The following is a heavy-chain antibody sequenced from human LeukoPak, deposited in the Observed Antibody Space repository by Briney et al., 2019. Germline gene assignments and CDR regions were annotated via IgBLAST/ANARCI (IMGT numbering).Heavy chain of an antibody. V-gene: IGHV1-2*02. D-gene: IGHD6-13*01. J-gene: IGHJ4*01. CDR3: ARETRYSSPIFDY. CDR1: GYTFTGYY. CDR2: INPNSGGT. Sequence: ASVKVSCKASGYTFTGYYMHWVRQAPGQGLEWMGWINPNSGGTNYAQKFQGRVTMTRDTSISTAYMELSRLRSDDTAVYYCARETRYSSPIFDYWGQGTLVTVSS.